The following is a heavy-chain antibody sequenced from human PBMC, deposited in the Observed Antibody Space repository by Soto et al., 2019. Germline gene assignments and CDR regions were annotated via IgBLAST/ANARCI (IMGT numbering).Heavy chain of an antibody. V-gene: IGHV1-46*03. CDR3: ARGGEYYDSSGYYLLGDYYFDY. Sequence: ASVKVSCKASGYTFTSYAMHWVRQAPGQGLEWMGIINPSGGSTSYAQKFQGRVTMTRDTSTSTVYMELSSLRSEDTAVYYCARGGEYYDSSGYYLLGDYYFDYWGQGTLVTVSS. CDR2: INPSGGST. D-gene: IGHD3-22*01. J-gene: IGHJ4*02. CDR1: GYTFTSYA.